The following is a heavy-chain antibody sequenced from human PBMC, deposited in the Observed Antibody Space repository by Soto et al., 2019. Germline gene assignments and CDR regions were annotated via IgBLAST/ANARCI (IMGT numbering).Heavy chain of an antibody. Sequence: GGSLRLSCAASGFIFSDFYMSWIRQAPGKGLEWVSYISLSRGYTKYADSVKGRFTISRDNSNNTLSLQMHILRVEDTAVYFCAKGGYYSLFDIWGQGTMVTVSS. V-gene: IGHV3-11*05. CDR3: AKGGYYSLFDI. CDR1: GFIFSDFY. CDR2: ISLSRGYT. J-gene: IGHJ3*02. D-gene: IGHD3-16*01.